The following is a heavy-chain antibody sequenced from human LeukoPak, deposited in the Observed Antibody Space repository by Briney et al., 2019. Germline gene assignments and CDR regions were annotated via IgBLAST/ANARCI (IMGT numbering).Heavy chain of an antibody. D-gene: IGHD3-10*01. V-gene: IGHV7-4-1*02. CDR3: ARDRSWLRFGALYYYYGMDV. J-gene: IGHJ6*02. CDR1: GYTFTSYA. Sequence: GASVKVSCKASGYTFTSYAMNWVRQAPGQGLEWMGWINTNTGNPTYAQGFTGRFVFSLDTSVSTAYLQISSLKAEDTAVYYCARDRSWLRFGALYYYYGMDVWGQGTTVTVSS. CDR2: INTNTGNP.